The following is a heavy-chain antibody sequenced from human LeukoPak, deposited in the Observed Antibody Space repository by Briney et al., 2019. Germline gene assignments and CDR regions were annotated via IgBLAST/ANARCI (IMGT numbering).Heavy chain of an antibody. D-gene: IGHD4-17*01. CDR2: ISAYNGNT. Sequence: GSVTDSRQASGYTFTSYGIRWVRQAPGQGLEWMGWISAYNGNTNYAQKLQGRVTMTTDTSTSTAYMELRSLRSDDTAVYYCARALAWPYGYFDYWGQGTLVTVSS. CDR3: ARALAWPYGYFDY. V-gene: IGHV1-18*01. J-gene: IGHJ4*02. CDR1: GYTFTSYG.